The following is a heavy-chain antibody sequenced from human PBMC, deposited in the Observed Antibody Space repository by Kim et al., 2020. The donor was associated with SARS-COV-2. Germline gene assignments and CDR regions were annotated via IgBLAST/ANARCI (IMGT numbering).Heavy chain of an antibody. Sequence: GGSLRLSCAASGFTFSSYGMHWVRQAPGKGLEWVAVISYDGSNKYYADSVKGRFTISRDNSKNTLYLQMNSLRAEDTAVYYCAKSSGYDGVGLDYWGQGTLVTVSS. CDR1: GFTFSSYG. CDR3: AKSSGYDGVGLDY. CDR2: ISYDGSNK. J-gene: IGHJ4*02. D-gene: IGHD5-12*01. V-gene: IGHV3-30*18.